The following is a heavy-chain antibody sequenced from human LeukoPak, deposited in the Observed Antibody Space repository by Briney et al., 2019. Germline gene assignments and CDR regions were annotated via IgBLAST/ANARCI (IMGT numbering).Heavy chain of an antibody. D-gene: IGHD3-10*01. CDR1: GFTFSSYG. V-gene: IGHV3-30*03. Sequence: GGSLRLSCAASGFTFSSYGMHWVRQAPGKGLEWVAVISYGGSNKYYADSVKGRFTISRDNSKNTLYLQMNSLRAEDTAVYYCASGITYFDYWGQGTLVTVSS. J-gene: IGHJ4*02. CDR2: ISYGGSNK. CDR3: ASGITYFDY.